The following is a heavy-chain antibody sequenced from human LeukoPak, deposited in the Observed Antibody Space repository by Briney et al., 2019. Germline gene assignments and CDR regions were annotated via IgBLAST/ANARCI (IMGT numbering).Heavy chain of an antibody. CDR1: GDSISSYY. V-gene: IGHV4-59*01. D-gene: IGHD6-19*01. Sequence: SETLSLTCTVSGDSISSYYWTWIRQPPGKGLEWIGYTYYSGSTNYNPSLKSRVTMSVDTSKNPFSLNLNTVTAADTAVYYCARDESIAVAGALRYWGQGTLVTVSS. J-gene: IGHJ4*02. CDR2: TYYSGST. CDR3: ARDESIAVAGALRY.